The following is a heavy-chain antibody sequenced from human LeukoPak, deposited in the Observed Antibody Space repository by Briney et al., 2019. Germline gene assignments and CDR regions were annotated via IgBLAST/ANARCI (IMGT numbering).Heavy chain of an antibody. J-gene: IGHJ4*01. CDR2: IYYSGST. CDR3: ARDLEGHFGGFYFDY. Sequence: PSETLSLTCTVSGGSISSSSYYWGWIRQPPGKGLEWIGSIYYSGSTYYNPSLKSRVTISVDTSKNQFSLKLSSVTAGEPAVYYCARDLEGHFGGFYFDYWGPGTLVTVSS. V-gene: IGHV4-39*07. CDR1: GGSISSSSYY. D-gene: IGHD2-21*01.